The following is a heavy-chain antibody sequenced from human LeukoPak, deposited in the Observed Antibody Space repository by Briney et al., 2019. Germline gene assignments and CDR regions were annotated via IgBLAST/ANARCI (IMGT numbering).Heavy chain of an antibody. J-gene: IGHJ6*04. CDR2: LTRGSSNI. Sequence: PGGSLRLSCEAPGFPHMSYGMNGIRQSPGKGLEWVAFLTRGSSNIQYAESVKGRFTISRDNGKDSLFLQMNSLGAEATAVYSCARVVLVHEYYISYMDVWGKGTTVTVSS. CDR3: ARVVLVHEYYISYMDV. D-gene: IGHD1-26*01. CDR1: GFPHMSYG. V-gene: IGHV3-48*01.